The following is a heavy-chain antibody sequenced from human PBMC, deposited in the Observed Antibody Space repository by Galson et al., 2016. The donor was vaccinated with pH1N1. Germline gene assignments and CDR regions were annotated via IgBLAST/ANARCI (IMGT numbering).Heavy chain of an antibody. J-gene: IGHJ4*02. CDR1: GGTFSSYA. Sequence: SVKVSCKASGGTFSSYAVSWVRQASGQGLEWVGGIIGMFGTTTYAQKLQGRVTITAEELTSSSYMELTSLTSEDTALYYCARSRGYSYGSYYFDNWGQGTLVTVSS. CDR3: ARSRGYSYGSYYFDN. CDR2: IIGMFGTT. V-gene: IGHV1-69*13. D-gene: IGHD5-18*01.